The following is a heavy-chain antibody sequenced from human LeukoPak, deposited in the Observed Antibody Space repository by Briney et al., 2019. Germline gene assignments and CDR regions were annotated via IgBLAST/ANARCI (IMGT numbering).Heavy chain of an antibody. D-gene: IGHD4-17*01. CDR3: VHDYGDYWDAFDI. V-gene: IGHV1-69*06. Sequence: SVKVSCKASGGTFSSYAISWVRQAPGQGLEWMGGIIPIFGTANYAQKFQGRVTITADKSTSTAYMELSSLRSEDTAVYYCVHDYGDYWDAFDIWGQGTMVTVSS. CDR2: IIPIFGTA. J-gene: IGHJ3*02. CDR1: GGTFSSYA.